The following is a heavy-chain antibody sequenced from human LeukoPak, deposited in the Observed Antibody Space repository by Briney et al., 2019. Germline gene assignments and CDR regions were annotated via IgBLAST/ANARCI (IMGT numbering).Heavy chain of an antibody. J-gene: IGHJ4*02. Sequence: ASVKVSCKASGYTFTSYGISWVRQAPGQGLEWMGWISAYNGNTNYAQKLQGRVTMTTDTSTSTAYMELRGLRSDDTAVYYCAGAIANIGGYYWWGQGTLVTVSS. CDR2: ISAYNGNT. D-gene: IGHD3-22*01. V-gene: IGHV1-18*01. CDR3: AGAIANIGGYYW. CDR1: GYTFTSYG.